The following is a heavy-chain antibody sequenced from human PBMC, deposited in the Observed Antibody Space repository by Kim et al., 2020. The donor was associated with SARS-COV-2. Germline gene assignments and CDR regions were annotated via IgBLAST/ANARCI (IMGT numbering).Heavy chain of an antibody. D-gene: IGHD6-6*01. CDR2: ISYDGSNK. J-gene: IGHJ4*02. CDR1: GFTFSSYA. Sequence: GGSLRLSCAASGFTFSSYAMHWVRQAPGKGLEWVAVISYDGSNKYYADSVKGRFTISRDNSKNTLYLQMNSLRAEDTAVYYCARVLLKYSSSSQRGYYFDYWGQGTLVTVSS. CDR3: ARVLLKYSSSSQRGYYFDY. V-gene: IGHV3-30*04.